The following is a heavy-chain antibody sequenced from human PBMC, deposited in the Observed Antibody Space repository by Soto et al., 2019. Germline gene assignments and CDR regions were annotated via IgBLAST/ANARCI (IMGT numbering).Heavy chain of an antibody. J-gene: IGHJ4*02. V-gene: IGHV3-23*01. CDR1: GFTFTSYA. D-gene: IGHD2-15*01. Sequence: EVQLLESGGGLVQPEGSLRLSCAASGFTFTSYAMGWVRQAPGKGLEWVSVISSGGSTYYADSVRGRFTISRDNTKDTLSLQMNSLRAEDTAVYYCAKRRGAGGHFDCWGQGALVTVSS. CDR2: ISSGGST. CDR3: AKRRGAGGHFDC.